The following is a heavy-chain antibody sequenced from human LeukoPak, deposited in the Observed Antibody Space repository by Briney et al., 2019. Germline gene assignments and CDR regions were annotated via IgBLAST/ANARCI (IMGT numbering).Heavy chain of an antibody. CDR1: GLIFGSYA. D-gene: IGHD3-9*01. CDR3: AKDLYYDLLMGTFDL. J-gene: IGHJ4*02. CDR2: ISGSGGAI. Sequence: GGSLRLSCAASGLIFGSYAMSWVRQAPGKGLEWVSAISGSGGAIDYADSVKGRFTISRDNSKNTMDLQMNSLRAEDTAVYYCAKDLYYDLLMGTFDLWGQGTLVTVSS. V-gene: IGHV3-23*01.